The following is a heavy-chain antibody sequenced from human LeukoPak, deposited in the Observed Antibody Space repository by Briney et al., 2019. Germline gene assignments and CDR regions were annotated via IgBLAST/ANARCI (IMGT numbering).Heavy chain of an antibody. CDR2: FDPEDGET. D-gene: IGHD6-13*01. CDR1: GYTLTELS. V-gene: IGHV1-24*01. CDR3: ASVGAAAGPFDY. J-gene: IGHJ4*02. Sequence: GASVKVSCKVSGYTLTELSMHWVRQAPGKGLEWMGGFDPEDGETIYAQKFRGRVTMTEDTSTDTAYMELSSLRSEDTAVYYCASVGAAAGPFDYWGQGTLVTVSS.